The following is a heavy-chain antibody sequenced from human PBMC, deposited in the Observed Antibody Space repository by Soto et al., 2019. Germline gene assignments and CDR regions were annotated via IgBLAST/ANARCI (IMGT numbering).Heavy chain of an antibody. J-gene: IGHJ6*02. D-gene: IGHD4-17*01. Sequence: GSLRLSCAASGFTFSSYAMSWVRQAPGKGLEWVSAISGSGGSTYYADAVKGRFTISRDNSKNTRYLQINSLRAEDTAVYYGAKDSYGNYVYYYYGMDVWGQGTTVTVSS. CDR2: ISGSGGST. CDR1: GFTFSSYA. V-gene: IGHV3-23*01. CDR3: AKDSYGNYVYYYYGMDV.